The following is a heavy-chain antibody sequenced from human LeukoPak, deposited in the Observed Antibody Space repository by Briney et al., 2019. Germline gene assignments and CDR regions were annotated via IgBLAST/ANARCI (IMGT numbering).Heavy chain of an antibody. Sequence: GGSLRLSCAASGFTFSSYSMNWVRQAPGKGLEWVSSISSSSSYIYYADSVKGRFTISRDNAKNSLYPQMNSLRAEDTAVYYCARDRSLPYDAFDIWGQGTMVTVSS. V-gene: IGHV3-21*01. CDR1: GFTFSSYS. J-gene: IGHJ3*02. D-gene: IGHD1-26*01. CDR2: ISSSSSYI. CDR3: ARDRSLPYDAFDI.